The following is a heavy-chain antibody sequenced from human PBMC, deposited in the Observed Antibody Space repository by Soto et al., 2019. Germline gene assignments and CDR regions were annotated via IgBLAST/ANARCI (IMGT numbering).Heavy chain of an antibody. CDR3: ARDLAAADY. CDR2: INPTGGST. V-gene: IGHV1-46*01. CDR1: GYTFTNYY. D-gene: IGHD6-13*01. Sequence: QVQLVQSGAEVKKPGASVKVSCKASGYTFTNYYIHWVRQAPGQGLEWMGIINPTGGSTNYAQKFQGRVTLTMDTSTSTVYMELSSLRFEDTAVYYCARDLAAADYWGQGTLGTVSS. J-gene: IGHJ4*02.